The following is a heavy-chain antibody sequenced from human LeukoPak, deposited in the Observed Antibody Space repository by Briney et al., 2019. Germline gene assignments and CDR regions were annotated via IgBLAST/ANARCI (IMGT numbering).Heavy chain of an antibody. CDR1: GYTFTSYW. V-gene: IGHV5-51*01. CDR3: ARLKGAAAALYFFDY. Sequence: GESLQISCPGSGYTFTSYWIGWVRQMPGKGLEWMGIIYPGDSDSRYSPSFQGQVTISVDKSISTAYLHWSSLKASDTAMYYCARLKGAAAALYFFDYWGQGTLVTVSS. D-gene: IGHD6-13*01. J-gene: IGHJ4*02. CDR2: IYPGDSDS.